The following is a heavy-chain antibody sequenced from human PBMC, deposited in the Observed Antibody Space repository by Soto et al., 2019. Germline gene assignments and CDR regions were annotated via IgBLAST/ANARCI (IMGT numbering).Heavy chain of an antibody. Sequence: DTLSLTCTVSGGSISSYYWSWIRQPPGKGLEWIGYIYYSGSTNYNPSLKSRVTISVDTSKNQFSLKLSSVTAADTAVYYCARDKEKWQAQLYFGYWGQGALGTVSX. J-gene: IGHJ4*02. CDR3: ARDKEKWQAQLYFGY. CDR1: GGSISSYY. CDR2: IYYSGST. D-gene: IGHD5-12*01. V-gene: IGHV4-59*01.